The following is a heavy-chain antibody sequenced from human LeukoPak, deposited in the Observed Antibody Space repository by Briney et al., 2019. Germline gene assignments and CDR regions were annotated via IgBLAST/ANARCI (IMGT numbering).Heavy chain of an antibody. J-gene: IGHJ4*02. Sequence: GGSLRLSCAASGFTFSSYAMSWVRQAPGKGLEWVSAISGSGGSTYYADSLKGRFTISRDNSKNTLYLQMNSLRAEDTALYYCAKGVDSSGLYYFDYWGQGTLVTVSS. CDR1: GFTFSSYA. CDR2: ISGSGGST. V-gene: IGHV3-23*01. CDR3: AKGVDSSGLYYFDY. D-gene: IGHD6-19*01.